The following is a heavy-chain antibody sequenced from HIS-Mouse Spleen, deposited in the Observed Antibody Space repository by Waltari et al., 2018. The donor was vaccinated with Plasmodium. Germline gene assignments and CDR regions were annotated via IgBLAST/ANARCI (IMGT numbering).Heavy chain of an antibody. Sequence: EVQLVESGGGLIQPGGSLRLSCAASGFTVSSNYMSWVRQAPGKGLEWGAVIYSGGSTYYADSVKGRCTNSRDNSKNTLYLQMNSLRAEDTAVYYCARGMKSSSSAFDIWGQGTMVTVSS. CDR2: IYSGGST. CDR1: GFTVSSNY. V-gene: IGHV3-53*01. J-gene: IGHJ3*02. D-gene: IGHD6-6*01. CDR3: ARGMKSSSSAFDI.